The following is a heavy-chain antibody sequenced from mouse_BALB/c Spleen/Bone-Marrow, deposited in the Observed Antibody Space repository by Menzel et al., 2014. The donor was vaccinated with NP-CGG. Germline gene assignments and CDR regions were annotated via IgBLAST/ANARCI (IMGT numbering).Heavy chain of an antibody. V-gene: IGHV14-3*02. J-gene: IGHJ3*01. Sequence: EVMLVESGAELVKPGASVKLSCTASGFNIKDTYMHWVKQRPEQGLEWIGRIDPANGNTKYDTKFQGKATITADTSSNTAYLQLSSLTSEDTAVYYCAPYYYGSSSFAYWGQGTLVTVSA. CDR1: GFNIKDTY. CDR2: IDPANGNT. D-gene: IGHD1-1*01. CDR3: APYYYGSSSFAY.